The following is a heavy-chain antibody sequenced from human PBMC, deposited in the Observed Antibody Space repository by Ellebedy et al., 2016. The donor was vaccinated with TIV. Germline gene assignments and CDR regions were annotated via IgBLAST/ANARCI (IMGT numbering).Heavy chain of an antibody. CDR3: ARDPRPYLRYGHYDC. CDR2: INDISSHI. Sequence: GESLKISCVASGFTFSSYPMNWVRQAPGKGLEWVSSINDISSHIYYADSVKGRFTISRDNAKNLVFLQMNNLRADDTAVYFCARDPRPYLRYGHYDCWGQGTLVTVSS. D-gene: IGHD3-9*01. CDR1: GFTFSSYP. V-gene: IGHV3-21*01. J-gene: IGHJ4*02.